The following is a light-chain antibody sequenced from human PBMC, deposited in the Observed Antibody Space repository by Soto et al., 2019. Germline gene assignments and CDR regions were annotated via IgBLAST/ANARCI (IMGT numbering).Light chain of an antibody. V-gene: IGKV3-20*01. CDR2: AAS. J-gene: IGKJ1*01. Sequence: EIVLTQSPGTLSLSPGERATLSCRASQSVTSSYLAWYRQNPGQPPRLLIYAASRRATAIPDRFIGSGSGTDFTLTISRLEPEDFAVYYCQQYGTSPETFGQGTKVEIK. CDR3: QQYGTSPET. CDR1: QSVTSSY.